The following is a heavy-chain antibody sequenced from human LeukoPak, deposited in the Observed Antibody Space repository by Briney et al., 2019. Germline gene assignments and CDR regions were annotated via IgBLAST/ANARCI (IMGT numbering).Heavy chain of an antibody. D-gene: IGHD2-2*01. Sequence: ASVKVSCKSSGYTFTSYGISWVGQAPGQGFEWMGWISAYNGNTNYAQKLQGRVTMTTDTSTSTAYMELRSLRSDDTAVYYCARGDIVVVPAAFDIWGQGTMVTVSS. V-gene: IGHV1-18*01. CDR1: GYTFTSYG. CDR3: ARGDIVVVPAAFDI. J-gene: IGHJ3*02. CDR2: ISAYNGNT.